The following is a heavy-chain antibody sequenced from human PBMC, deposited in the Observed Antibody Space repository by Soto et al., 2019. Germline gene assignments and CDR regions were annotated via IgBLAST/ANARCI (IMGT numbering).Heavy chain of an antibody. Sequence: ASVKVSCKAPGYTFTGYYIHWVRQAPGQGLEWMGWINPNSGDTKYSQNFQGRVTLTRDSSISTAYMELSSLTFDDTAVYYCAKNPWGGGHDCHHFRGQGPQVTVSS. CDR1: GYTFTGYY. V-gene: IGHV1-2*02. CDR2: INPNSGDT. J-gene: IGHJ4*02. D-gene: IGHD5-12*01. CDR3: AKNPWGGGHDCHHF.